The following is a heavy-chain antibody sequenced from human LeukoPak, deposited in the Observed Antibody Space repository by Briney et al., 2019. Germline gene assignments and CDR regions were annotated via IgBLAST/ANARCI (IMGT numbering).Heavy chain of an antibody. CDR3: ARDSGTTGEVKFDP. Sequence: SETLSLTCTVSGGSINNYYWSWIRQPPGKGLEWIGYIYDSGNSNYSPSLKSRVTMSIDTSNNQFSLRLRFVTAADTAVYYCARDSGTTGEVKFDPWGQGTLVTVSS. D-gene: IGHD3-10*01. J-gene: IGHJ5*02. CDR1: GGSINNYY. CDR2: IYDSGNS. V-gene: IGHV4-59*12.